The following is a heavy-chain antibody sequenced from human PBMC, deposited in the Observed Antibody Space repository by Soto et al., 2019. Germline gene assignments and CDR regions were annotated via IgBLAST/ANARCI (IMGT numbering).Heavy chain of an antibody. V-gene: IGHV1-18*01. D-gene: IGHD2-15*01. CDR3: AREGYCSSGSCALYSHEYFGMDV. CDR1: GYTFDRYG. CDR2: ISTYNGNT. Sequence: RASVKVSCKASGYTFDRYGISWVRQAPGQGLEWMGWISTYNGNTNYAQKLKGRVTMTTDTFTSTAYMELRSLTSDDTAVYYCAREGYCSSGSCALYSHEYFGMDVWGQGTTVTVSS. J-gene: IGHJ6*02.